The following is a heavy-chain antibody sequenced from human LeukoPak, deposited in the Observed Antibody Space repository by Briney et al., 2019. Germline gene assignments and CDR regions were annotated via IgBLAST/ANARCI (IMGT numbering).Heavy chain of an antibody. Sequence: PSETLSLTCTVSGGSISSYYWSWIRQPPGKGLEWIGYIYYSGSTNYNPSLKSRVTISVDTSKNQFSLKLSSVTAADTAVYYCARDQEAINYYGSGSYYNVNYSDYWGQGTLVTVSS. D-gene: IGHD3-10*01. J-gene: IGHJ4*02. CDR3: ARDQEAINYYGSGSYYNVNYSDY. V-gene: IGHV4-59*01. CDR1: GGSISSYY. CDR2: IYYSGST.